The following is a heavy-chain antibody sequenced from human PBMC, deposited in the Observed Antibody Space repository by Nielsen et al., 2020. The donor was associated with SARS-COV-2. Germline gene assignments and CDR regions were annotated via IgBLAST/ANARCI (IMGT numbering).Heavy chain of an antibody. J-gene: IGHJ4*02. CDR1: GFTFSTYA. CDR3: ARGDGYYYGSGTYPPDY. Sequence: GESLKISCAASGFTFSTYAMHWVRQAPGKGLEWVAVISYDGSYKYYADSVKGRFTISRDDSKNTLYLQMYSLRAEDTAVFYCARGDGYYYGSGTYPPDYWGQGTRVTVSS. CDR2: ISYDGSYK. D-gene: IGHD3-10*01. V-gene: IGHV3-30*04.